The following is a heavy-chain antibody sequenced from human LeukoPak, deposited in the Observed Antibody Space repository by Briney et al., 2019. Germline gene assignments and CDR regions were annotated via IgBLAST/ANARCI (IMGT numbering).Heavy chain of an antibody. CDR2: ISGSGGST. CDR1: GFTFSSYA. CDR3: AKLSTVTTSYFDY. D-gene: IGHD4-17*01. V-gene: IGHV3-23*01. J-gene: IGHJ4*02. Sequence: GGSLRLSCAASGFTFSSYAMSWVRQAPGKGLEWVSAISGSGGSTYYADSVKGWFTISRDNSKNTLYLQMNSLRAEDTAVYYCAKLSTVTTSYFDYWGQGTLVTVSS.